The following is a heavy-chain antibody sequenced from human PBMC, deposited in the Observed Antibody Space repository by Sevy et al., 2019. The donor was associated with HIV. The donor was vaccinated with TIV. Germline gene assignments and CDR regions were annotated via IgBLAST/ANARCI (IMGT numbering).Heavy chain of an antibody. V-gene: IGHV3-33*01. D-gene: IGHD3-10*01. CDR2: IWYDGSDK. CDR3: ARDIDGSGSSCYYHYGMDV. Sequence: GGSLRLSCAASGFTFSSYGMHWVRQGPGKGLEWVALIWYDGSDKYYTDSVKGRFTISRDNSKNTLYLQMNSLRAEDTAVYYCARDIDGSGSSCYYHYGMDVWGQGTTVTVSS. J-gene: IGHJ6*02. CDR1: GFTFSSYG.